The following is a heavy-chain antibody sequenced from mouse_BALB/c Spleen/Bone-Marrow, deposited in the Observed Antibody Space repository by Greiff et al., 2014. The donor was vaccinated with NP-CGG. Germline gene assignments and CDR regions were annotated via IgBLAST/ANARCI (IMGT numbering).Heavy chain of an antibody. Sequence: VQLQQPGAELVKPGASVKLSCTASGFNIKDSYLHWVKQRPEQGLDWIGRIDPAKGNTNYDPKFQGKATITADTSSNTAYLQLSSLTSDDTAVYFCSRNCSFAYWGQGTLLTVSA. CDR2: IDPAKGNT. J-gene: IGHJ3*01. D-gene: IGHD4-1*01. CDR3: SRNCSFAY. V-gene: IGHV14-3*02. CDR1: GFNIKDSY.